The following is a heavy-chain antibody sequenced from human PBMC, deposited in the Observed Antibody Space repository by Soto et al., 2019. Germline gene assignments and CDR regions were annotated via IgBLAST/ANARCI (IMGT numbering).Heavy chain of an antibody. CDR2: IKQDGSEK. D-gene: IGHD6-19*01. CDR3: ARDRRQRSVRGYYYYYGLGV. CDR1: GFTFSSYW. Sequence: GALRLSCAASGFTFSSYWMSWVRQAPGKGLEWVANIKQDGSEKYYVDSVKGRFTISRDNAQNSLFMQMNSLRAEDTAVYYCARDRRQRSVRGYYYYYGLGVWGQGTTVTVSS. J-gene: IGHJ6*02. V-gene: IGHV3-7*05.